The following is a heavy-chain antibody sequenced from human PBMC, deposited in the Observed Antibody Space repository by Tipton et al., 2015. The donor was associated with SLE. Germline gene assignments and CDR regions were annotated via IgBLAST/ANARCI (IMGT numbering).Heavy chain of an antibody. J-gene: IGHJ4*02. CDR2: IKGKIDGGTA. CDR1: GFTFSHAW. D-gene: IGHD2-15*01. CDR3: AKGDCSGGGCY. V-gene: IGHV3-15*01. Sequence: SLRLSCAASGFTFSHAWMSWVRQAPGKGLEWVGRIKGKIDGGTADYAAPVRGRFTMSRDDSKNILYLQLSSLQTEDTAVYYCAKGDCSGGGCYWGQGTLVTVSS.